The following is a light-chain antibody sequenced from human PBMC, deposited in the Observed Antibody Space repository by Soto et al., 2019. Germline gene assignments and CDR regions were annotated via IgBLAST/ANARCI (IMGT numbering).Light chain of an antibody. J-gene: IGKJ1*01. Sequence: DIQMTQSPSSLSASVGDRVTITCRASQSISYYLNWYQQKQGRAPRLLIYSTSTLQSGVPSKFSGSASRTDFTLTLSSLQPEDFATYHCQLSYSNPWTLGQGNKVDI. V-gene: IGKV1-39*01. CDR1: QSISYY. CDR2: STS. CDR3: QLSYSNPWT.